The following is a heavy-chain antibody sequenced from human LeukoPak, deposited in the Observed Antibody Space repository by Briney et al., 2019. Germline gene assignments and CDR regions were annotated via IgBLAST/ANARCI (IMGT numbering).Heavy chain of an antibody. V-gene: IGHV4-34*01. Sequence: SETLSLTCAVYGGSFSGYYWSWIRQPPGKGLEWIGEINHSGSTNYNPSLKSRVTISVDTSKNQFSLKLTSVTAADTAVYYCARQLWFGEFHFDYWGQGSLVTVSS. CDR1: GGSFSGYY. J-gene: IGHJ4*02. D-gene: IGHD3-10*01. CDR2: INHSGST. CDR3: ARQLWFGEFHFDY.